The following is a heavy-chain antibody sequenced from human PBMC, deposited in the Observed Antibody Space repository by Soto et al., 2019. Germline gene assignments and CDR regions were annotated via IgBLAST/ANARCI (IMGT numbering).Heavy chain of an antibody. D-gene: IGHD3-3*01. CDR1: GYTFTSYD. Sequence: ASVKVSCKASGYTFTSYDINWVRQATGQGLEWMGWMNPNSGNTGYAQKFQGRVTMTRNTSISTAYMELSSLRSEDTAVYYCARGSPEGLRFLEWLLYYNWFDPWGQGTLVTVSS. J-gene: IGHJ5*02. CDR3: ARGSPEGLRFLEWLLYYNWFDP. V-gene: IGHV1-8*01. CDR2: MNPNSGNT.